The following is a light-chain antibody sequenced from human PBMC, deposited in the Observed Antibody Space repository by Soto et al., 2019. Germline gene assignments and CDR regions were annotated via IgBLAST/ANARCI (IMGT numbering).Light chain of an antibody. CDR2: EVS. J-gene: IGLJ2*01. CDR3: SSYAGNNNYVV. V-gene: IGLV2-8*01. CDR1: SSDVAVYNF. Sequence: QSALTQPPSASGSPGQSVTISCTGTSSDVAVYNFVSWYQQYPGKAPKLLIYEVSKRPSGVPDRFFGSKSGNTASLTVSGLQAEAESDYYCSSYAGNNNYVVFGGGTKLTVL.